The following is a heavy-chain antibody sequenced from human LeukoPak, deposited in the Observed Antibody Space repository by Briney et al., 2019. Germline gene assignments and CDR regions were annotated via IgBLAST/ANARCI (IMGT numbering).Heavy chain of an antibody. CDR2: IYYSGST. V-gene: IGHV4-39*01. CDR1: GGSISSSSYY. Sequence: PSETLSLTCTVSGGSISSSSYYWGWVRQPRGKGREWIVSIYYSGSTYYNPSLKSRFTISVATSKNQFSLKLSSVTAADPAVYYCARQSDYVWGSYRPTTYYFDYWGQGTLVTVSS. D-gene: IGHD3-16*02. J-gene: IGHJ4*02. CDR3: ARQSDYVWGSYRPTTYYFDY.